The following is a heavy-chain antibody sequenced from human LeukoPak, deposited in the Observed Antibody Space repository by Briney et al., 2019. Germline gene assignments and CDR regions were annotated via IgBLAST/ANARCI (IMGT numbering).Heavy chain of an antibody. CDR3: ARSGSYYMRKNWFDP. CDR2: IYTSGST. Sequence: PSETLSLTCAVYGGSFSGYYWSWIRQPAGKGLEWIGRIYTSGSTNYNPSLKSRVTMSVDTSKNQFSLKLSSVTAADTAVYYCARSGSYYMRKNWFDPWGQGTLVTVSS. D-gene: IGHD1-26*01. CDR1: GGSFSGYY. V-gene: IGHV4-59*10. J-gene: IGHJ5*02.